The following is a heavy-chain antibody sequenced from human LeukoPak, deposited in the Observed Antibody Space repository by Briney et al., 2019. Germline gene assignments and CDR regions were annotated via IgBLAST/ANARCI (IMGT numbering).Heavy chain of an antibody. CDR3: ARVYLTTVTALDH. V-gene: IGHV1-2*02. CDR1: GYTFTDYF. J-gene: IGHJ4*02. CDR2: INPNNSDT. Sequence: ASVKVSCKASGYTFTDYFIHWVRQAPGQGLEWMGWINPNNSDTDYAQKFLGRVTMTRDTSISTAYMELSRLTFDDTAIYYCARVYLTTVTALDHWGQGTLLTVSS. D-gene: IGHD4-17*01.